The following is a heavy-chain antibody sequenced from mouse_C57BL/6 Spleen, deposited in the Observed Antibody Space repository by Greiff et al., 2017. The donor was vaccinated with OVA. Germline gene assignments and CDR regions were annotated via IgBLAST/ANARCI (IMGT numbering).Heavy chain of an antibody. D-gene: IGHD2-5*01. CDR2: IDPEDGDT. CDR3: TTYYSNSYYFDY. J-gene: IGHJ2*01. CDR1: VFPLQASS. V-gene: IGHV14-1*01. Sequence: LLLPGASVPFSFPSSVFPLQASSMPWVKQRPEQGLEWIGRIDPEDGDTEYAPKFQGKATMTADTSSNTAYLQLSSLTSEDTAVYYCTTYYSNSYYFDYWGQGTTLTVSS.